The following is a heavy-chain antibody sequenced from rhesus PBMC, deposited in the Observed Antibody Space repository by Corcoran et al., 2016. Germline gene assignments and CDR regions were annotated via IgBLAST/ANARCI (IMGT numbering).Heavy chain of an antibody. J-gene: IGHJ4*01. CDR3: ARGLDY. V-gene: IGHV4-173*01. Sequence: QLQLQESGPGLVKPSETLSLTGAVSGGSISRNYRTWLRQHPGKGLEWIGRISGTGGNTDANPSRKSRVTISTDTSKNQFALKLNAVTAADTAVYYCARGLDYWGQGVLGTVSS. CDR2: ISGTGGNT. CDR1: GGSISRNY.